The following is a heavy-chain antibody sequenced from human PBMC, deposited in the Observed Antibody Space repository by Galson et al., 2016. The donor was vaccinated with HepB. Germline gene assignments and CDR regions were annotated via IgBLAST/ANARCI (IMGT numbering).Heavy chain of an antibody. CDR2: ISSAGSTI. Sequence: SLRLSCAASGFTFNSFSMNWVRQAPGKGLERISYISSAGSTIYYADSVKGRFTISRDDAKNSLYLQMNSLRVEDTAVYYCARDRGGSAFDSWGQGILVTVSS. CDR1: GFTFNSFS. V-gene: IGHV3-11*01. J-gene: IGHJ4*02. CDR3: ARDRGGSAFDS. D-gene: IGHD2-15*01.